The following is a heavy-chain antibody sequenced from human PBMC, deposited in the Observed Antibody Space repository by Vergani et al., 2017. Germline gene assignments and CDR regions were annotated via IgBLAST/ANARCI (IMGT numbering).Heavy chain of an antibody. Sequence: EVQLVESGGGLVKPGGSLRLSCAASGFTFSSYSMNWVRQAPGKGLEWVSSISSSSSYIYYADSVKGPFTISRDNAKNSLYLQMNSLRAEDTAVYYCARDHCSSTSCYRSFDYWGQGTLVTVSS. V-gene: IGHV3-21*01. CDR2: ISSSSSYI. CDR3: ARDHCSSTSCYRSFDY. CDR1: GFTFSSYS. D-gene: IGHD2-2*01. J-gene: IGHJ4*02.